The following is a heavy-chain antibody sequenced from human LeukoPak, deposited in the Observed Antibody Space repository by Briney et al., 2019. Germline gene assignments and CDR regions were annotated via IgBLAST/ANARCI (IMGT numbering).Heavy chain of an antibody. V-gene: IGHV3-30*02. D-gene: IGHD1-7*01. J-gene: IGHJ4*02. CDR3: AKDRDKGNYYFDY. CDR1: GFTFSSYS. Sequence: GGCLRLSCAASGFTFSSYSMHWVRQAPGKGLECVAFIRYDGSDKDYVDSVKGRFTISRDNSKNTLYLQMNSLRAEDTAVYYCAKDRDKGNYYFDYWGQGTLVTVSS. CDR2: IRYDGSDK.